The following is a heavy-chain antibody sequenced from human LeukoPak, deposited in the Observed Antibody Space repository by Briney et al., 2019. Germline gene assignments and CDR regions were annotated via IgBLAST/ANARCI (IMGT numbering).Heavy chain of an antibody. J-gene: IGHJ4*02. V-gene: IGHV3-9*01. CDR3: AKDKGDYGDYSFDY. Sequence: GGSLRLSCAASGFTFDDYAMHWDRQAPGKGLEWVSGISWNSGSIGYADSVKGRFTISRDNAKNSLYLQMNSLRAEDTALYYCAKDKGDYGDYSFDYWGQGTLVTVSS. D-gene: IGHD4-17*01. CDR2: ISWNSGSI. CDR1: GFTFDDYA.